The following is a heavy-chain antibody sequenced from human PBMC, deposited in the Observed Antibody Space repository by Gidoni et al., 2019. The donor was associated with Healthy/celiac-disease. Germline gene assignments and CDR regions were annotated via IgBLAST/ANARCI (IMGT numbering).Heavy chain of an antibody. Sequence: EVQLVESGGGLVKPGGSLRLSCAASGFTFSSYSMNWVRQAPGKGLEWVSSISSSSSYIYYADSVKGRFTISRDNAKNSLYLQMNSLRAEDTAVYYCARGITILHSFDYWGQGTLVTVSS. V-gene: IGHV3-21*01. CDR3: ARGITILHSFDY. D-gene: IGHD3-3*01. CDR1: GFTFSSYS. J-gene: IGHJ4*02. CDR2: ISSSSSYI.